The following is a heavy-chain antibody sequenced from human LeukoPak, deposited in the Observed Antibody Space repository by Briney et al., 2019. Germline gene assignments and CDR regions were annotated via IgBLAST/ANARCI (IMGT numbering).Heavy chain of an antibody. CDR1: GFTFSSYA. V-gene: IGHV3-23*01. Sequence: GGSLRLSCAASGFTFSSYAMSRVRQAPGKGLEWVSAISGSGGSTYYADSVKGRFTISRDNSKNTLYLQMNSLRAEDTAVYYCAKAPCSSTSCLDFDYWGQGTLVTVSS. CDR2: ISGSGGST. J-gene: IGHJ4*02. CDR3: AKAPCSSTSCLDFDY. D-gene: IGHD2-2*01.